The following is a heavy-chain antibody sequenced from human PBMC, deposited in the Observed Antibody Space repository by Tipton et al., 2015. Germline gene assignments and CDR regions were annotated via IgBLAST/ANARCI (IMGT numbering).Heavy chain of an antibody. D-gene: IGHD3-10*01. J-gene: IGHJ4*02. Sequence: GLVKPSQTLSLTCAISGDSVSSNSAAWNWIRQSPSRGLEWLGNTYYRSKWYSDYAVSVKSRITINSDTSKNQFSLQLNSVTPEDTAVYYCARSKFGEFFLVAFDIWGQGALVTVSS. CDR3: ARSKFGEFFLVAFDI. CDR1: GDSVSSNSAA. V-gene: IGHV6-1*01. CDR2: TYYRSKWYS.